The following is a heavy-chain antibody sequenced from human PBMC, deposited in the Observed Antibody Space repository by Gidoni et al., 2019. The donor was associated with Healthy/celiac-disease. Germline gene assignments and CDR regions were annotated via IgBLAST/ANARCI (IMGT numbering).Heavy chain of an antibody. CDR2: ISGSGGST. CDR1: GFTFISYA. D-gene: IGHD3-22*01. V-gene: IGHV3-23*01. CDR3: AKVSWKVGYYHFDY. Sequence: EVQLLESGGGLVQPGGSLRLSCAASGFTFISYAMSWVRQAPRKGLELVSAISGSGGSTYYADSVKGRFTISRDNSKNTLYLQMNSLRAEDTAVYYCAKVSWKVGYYHFDYWGQGTLVTVSS. J-gene: IGHJ4*02.